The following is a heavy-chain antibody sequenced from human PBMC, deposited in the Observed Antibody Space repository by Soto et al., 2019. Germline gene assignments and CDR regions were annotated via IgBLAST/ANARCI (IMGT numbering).Heavy chain of an antibody. CDR3: ASRSSSVPLYYYGMDV. J-gene: IGHJ6*02. CDR2: IIPIFGTA. CDR1: GGTFSSYA. V-gene: IGHV1-69*13. Sequence: SVKVSCKASGGTFSSYAISWVRQAPGQGLEWMGGIIPIFGTANYAQKFQGRVTITADESTSTDYMELSSLRSEDTAVYYCASRSSSVPLYYYGMDVWGQGTTVTVSS. D-gene: IGHD6-13*01.